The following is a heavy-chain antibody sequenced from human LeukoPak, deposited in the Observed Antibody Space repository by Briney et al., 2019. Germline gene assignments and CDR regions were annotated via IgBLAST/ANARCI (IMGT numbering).Heavy chain of an antibody. CDR2: IFPGDSDA. J-gene: IGHJ6*02. Sequence: GSLQTSSKASGCLFTSSWIGWVRQLPGKGREWMGIIFPGDSDARYSPAFQGQVTMSADRSISTSSLQWSRLKASDTAIYYCARLRGTSKTYFYDALDVWGQGTTVTVSS. D-gene: IGHD1-7*01. CDR1: GCLFTSSW. CDR3: ARLRGTSKTYFYDALDV. V-gene: IGHV5-51*01.